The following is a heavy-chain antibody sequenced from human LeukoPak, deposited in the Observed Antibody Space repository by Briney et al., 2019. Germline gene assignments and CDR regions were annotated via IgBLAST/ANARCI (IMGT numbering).Heavy chain of an antibody. D-gene: IGHD3-22*01. Sequence: GGSLRLSCAASGFTVSSNYMSWVRQAPGKGLEWVSIIYSGGSTYYADSVQARFTISRDNSKNTLSLQMNSLRAEDTAVYYCARGGLNFYDSSGYYRDAFDMWGQGTMVTVSS. V-gene: IGHV3-53*01. CDR3: ARGGLNFYDSSGYYRDAFDM. CDR2: IYSGGST. CDR1: GFTVSSNY. J-gene: IGHJ3*02.